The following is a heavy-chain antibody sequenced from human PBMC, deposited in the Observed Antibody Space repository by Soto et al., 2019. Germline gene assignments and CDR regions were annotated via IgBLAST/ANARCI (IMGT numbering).Heavy chain of an antibody. D-gene: IGHD4-17*01. Sequence: GGSLRLSCAASGFTFSSYAMSWVRQAPGKGLEWVSAISGSGGSTYYADSVKGRFTISRDNSKNTLYLQMNSLRAEDTAVYYCAKNGRWVTTNNYYYYYYMDVWGKGTTVTVSS. CDR3: AKNGRWVTTNNYYYYYYMDV. CDR2: ISGSGGST. J-gene: IGHJ6*03. CDR1: GFTFSSYA. V-gene: IGHV3-23*01.